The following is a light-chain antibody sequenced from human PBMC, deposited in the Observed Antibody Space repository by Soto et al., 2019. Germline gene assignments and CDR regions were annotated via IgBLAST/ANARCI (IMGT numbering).Light chain of an antibody. CDR1: LSVASNY. Sequence: EIVLTQSPGNLPLSPGERATLSCRASLSVASNYVAWYQQKPGQAPRLLIYAASGRATGIPDRFSGSGSGTDFTLIISRLEPEDFAVYYCQQYGSAPWTFGQGTKLEIK. V-gene: IGKV3-20*01. J-gene: IGKJ1*01. CDR3: QQYGSAPWT. CDR2: AAS.